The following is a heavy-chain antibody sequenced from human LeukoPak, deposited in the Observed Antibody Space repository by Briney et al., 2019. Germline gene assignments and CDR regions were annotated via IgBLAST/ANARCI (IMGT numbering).Heavy chain of an antibody. CDR2: ISAYNGNT. V-gene: IGHV1-18*01. D-gene: IGHD6-19*01. CDR3: AREYGTYSSGWFDP. J-gene: IGHJ5*02. CDR1: GYTFTSYG. Sequence: ASVKVSCKASGYTFTSYGINWVRQAPGQGLEWMGWISAYNGNTNYAQKLQGRVTMTTDTSTSTAYMELRSLRSDDTAVYYCAREYGTYSSGWFDPWGQGTLVTVSS.